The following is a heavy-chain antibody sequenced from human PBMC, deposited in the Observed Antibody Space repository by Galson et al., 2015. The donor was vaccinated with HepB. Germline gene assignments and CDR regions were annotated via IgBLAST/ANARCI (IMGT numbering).Heavy chain of an antibody. J-gene: IGHJ4*02. CDR2: IYRGGST. V-gene: IGHV3-53*01. CDR1: GFTVSNNY. D-gene: IGHD6-13*01. CDR3: ASRYSSSWAALDY. Sequence: SLRLSCAASGFTVSNNYMSWVRQAPGKGLECVSIIYRGGSTYYADSVKGRFTISRDDSKNTLFLQMNSLRAEDTALYYCASRYSSSWAALDYWGQGTLVTVSS.